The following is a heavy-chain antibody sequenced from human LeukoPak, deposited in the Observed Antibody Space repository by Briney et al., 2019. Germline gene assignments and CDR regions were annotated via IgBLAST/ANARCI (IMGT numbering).Heavy chain of an antibody. J-gene: IGHJ5*02. CDR1: GFTFNNYG. V-gene: IGHV3-30*18. CDR3: AKDRAYITSWYGCSTP. Sequence: PGGSLRLSCAASGFTFNNYGMHWVRQAPGKGLECMAIISYDGSNKYYADSVKGRFTISRDNSKNTLYLQMNSLRAEDTAVYYCAKDRAYITSWYGCSTPWGQGTLVTVSS. D-gene: IGHD6-13*01. CDR2: ISYDGSNK.